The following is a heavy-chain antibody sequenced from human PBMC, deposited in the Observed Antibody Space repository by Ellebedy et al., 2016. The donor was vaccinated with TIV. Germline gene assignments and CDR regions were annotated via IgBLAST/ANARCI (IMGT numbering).Heavy chain of an antibody. J-gene: IGHJ4*02. CDR1: AYSFTNYW. CDR2: IYPGNFDS. D-gene: IGHD2-2*01. CDR3: VKHDGSSSFDY. V-gene: IGHV5-51*01. Sequence: KVSCKGSAYSFTNYWIGLVRQMPGKGLAWMGMIYPGNFDSSYSPSFQGQVTISADKSITTAYLQWSSLKASDTAMYYCVKHDGSSSFDYWGQGTLVTVSS.